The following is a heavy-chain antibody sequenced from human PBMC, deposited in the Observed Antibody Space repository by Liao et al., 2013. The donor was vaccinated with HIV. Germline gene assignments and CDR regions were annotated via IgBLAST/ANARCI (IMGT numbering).Heavy chain of an antibody. D-gene: IGHD3-9*01. J-gene: IGHJ5*02. CDR1: GAYISSGSYY. Sequence: QVQLQESGPGLVKPSQTLSLTCSVSGAYISSGSYYWSWIRQPAGKGLEWIGRLYTTGSTNYNPSLKSRVIISVDTAKNHFSLNLTSVTASDTAMYYCARAHLRSFQPDWFEPWGHGILVTVSS. CDR3: ARAHLRSFQPDWFEP. V-gene: IGHV4-61*02. CDR2: LYTTGST.